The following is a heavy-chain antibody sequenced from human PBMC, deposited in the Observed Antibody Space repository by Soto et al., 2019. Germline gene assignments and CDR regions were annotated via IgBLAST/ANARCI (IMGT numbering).Heavy chain of an antibody. Sequence: SETLSLTCTVSGDSVNTGSYYWSWIRQPPGKGLEWIGYAYYSGSTNYNPSLKSRVTISVDTSKDQFSLKLSSVTAADTAVYYCARMYYDILTGYYAPYYYYYYMDVWGKGTTVTVSS. CDR1: GDSVNTGSYY. CDR3: ARMYYDILTGYYAPYYYYYYMDV. D-gene: IGHD3-9*01. J-gene: IGHJ6*03. V-gene: IGHV4-61*01. CDR2: AYYSGST.